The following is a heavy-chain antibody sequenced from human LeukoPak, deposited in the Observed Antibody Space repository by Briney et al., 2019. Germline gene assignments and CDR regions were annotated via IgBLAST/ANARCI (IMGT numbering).Heavy chain of an antibody. CDR1: GGSFSGYY. V-gene: IGHV4-34*01. CDR3: ARGPYYYDSSGISGYYYYYGMDV. CDR2: INHSGST. Sequence: SETLSLTCAVYGGSFSGYYWSWIRQPPGKGLEWIGEINHSGSTNYNPSLKSRVTISVDTSKNQFSLKLSSVTAADTAVYYCARGPYYYDSSGISGYYYYYGMDVWGQGTTVTVSS. J-gene: IGHJ6*02. D-gene: IGHD3-22*01.